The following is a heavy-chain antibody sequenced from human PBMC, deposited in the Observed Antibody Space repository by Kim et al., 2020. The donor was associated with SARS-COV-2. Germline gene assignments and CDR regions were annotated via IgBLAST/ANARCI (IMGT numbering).Heavy chain of an antibody. CDR3: ARDGIRYFDWLLLRAYGMDV. Sequence: SETLSLTCAVYGGSFSGYYWSWIRQPPGKGLEWIGEINHSGSTNYNPSLKSRVTISVDTSKNQFSLKLSSVTAADTAVYYCARDGIRYFDWLLLRAYGMDVWGQGTTVTVSS. J-gene: IGHJ6*02. D-gene: IGHD3-9*01. CDR1: GGSFSGYY. CDR2: INHSGST. V-gene: IGHV4-34*01.